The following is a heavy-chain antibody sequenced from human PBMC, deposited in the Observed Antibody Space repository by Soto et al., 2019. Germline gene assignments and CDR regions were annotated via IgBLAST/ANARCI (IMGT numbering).Heavy chain of an antibody. J-gene: IGHJ4*02. CDR2: TSYDGSNA. CDR3: ARWGTTGGLDF. D-gene: IGHD3-16*01. Sequence: QVQLVESGGGVVQPGTSLRLSCVGSGFTFRSVVIHWVRQAPGKGLEWVALTSYDGSNAYYGDSVKGRFTISRDNSKNTVDLQMDSLRVEDTALYYCARWGTTGGLDFWGQGTLVSVSS. CDR1: GFTFRSVV. V-gene: IGHV3-30*03.